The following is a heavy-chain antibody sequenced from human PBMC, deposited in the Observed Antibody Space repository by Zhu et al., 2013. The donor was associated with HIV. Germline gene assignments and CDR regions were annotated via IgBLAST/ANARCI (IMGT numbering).Heavy chain of an antibody. V-gene: IGHV4-34*11. Sequence: VQLQQWGAGLLKPSETLSLTCAVYGGSFSGYYWSWIRQPPGKGLEWLGSISQSGSTKYNPSLESRVTISKETSKNVFSLRLTSVTAADTAMYYCAKEGSNKAVDFWGPGLLVTVSS. J-gene: IGHJ4*02. CDR3: AKEGSNKAVDF. D-gene: IGHD3-10*01. CDR2: ISQSGST. CDR1: GGSFSGYY.